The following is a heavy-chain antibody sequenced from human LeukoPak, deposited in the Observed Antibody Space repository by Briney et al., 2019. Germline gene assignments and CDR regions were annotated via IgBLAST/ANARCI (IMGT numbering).Heavy chain of an antibody. CDR1: GSTFSNAL. J-gene: IGHJ5*02. V-gene: IGHV3-15*01. Sequence: GWSLPLSCTASGSTFSNALMTWVRQAPGRGLEWVGRIKDKTNGETTYYAAPVKGRFTISRDDSKNTLCLQMNSLKSEDTAEYYCPTLPDPAWGQGTLVTVSS. CDR3: PTLPDPA. CDR2: IKDKTNGETT.